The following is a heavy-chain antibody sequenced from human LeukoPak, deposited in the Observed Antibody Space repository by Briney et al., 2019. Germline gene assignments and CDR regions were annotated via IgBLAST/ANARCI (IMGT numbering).Heavy chain of an antibody. CDR2: IRYDGSNK. V-gene: IGHV3-30*02. CDR1: GFTFSSYG. Sequence: GGSLRPSCAASGFTFSSYGMHWVRQAPGKGLEWVAFIRYDGSNKYYADSVKGRFTISRDNSKNTLYLQMNSLRAEDTAVYYCAKGGDYYAQYWGQGTLVTVSS. J-gene: IGHJ4*02. CDR3: AKGGDYYAQY. D-gene: IGHD3-22*01.